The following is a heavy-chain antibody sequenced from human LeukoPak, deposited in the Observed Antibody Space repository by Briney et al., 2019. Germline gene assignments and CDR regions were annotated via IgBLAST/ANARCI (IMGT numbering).Heavy chain of an antibody. CDR2: INHSGST. Sequence: SETLSLTCAVYGGSFSGYYWSWIRQPPGKGLEWIGEINHSGSTNYNPSLKSRVTISVDTSKNQFSLKLSSVTAADTAVYYCTRVPTQLWTFDYWGQGTLVTVSS. J-gene: IGHJ4*02. CDR3: TRVPTQLWTFDY. CDR1: GGSFSGYY. D-gene: IGHD5-18*01. V-gene: IGHV4-34*01.